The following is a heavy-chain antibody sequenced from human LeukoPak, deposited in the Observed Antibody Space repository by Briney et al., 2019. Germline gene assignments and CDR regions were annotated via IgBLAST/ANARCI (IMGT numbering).Heavy chain of an antibody. D-gene: IGHD2-15*01. J-gene: IGHJ3*02. Sequence: GGSLRLSCAASGFTFSSYSMNWVRQAPGKGLEWVSSISSSSSYIYYAGSVKGRFTISRDNAKNSLYLQMNSLRAEDTAVYYCASYCSGGSCYYLDAFDIWGQGTMVTVSS. CDR3: ASYCSGGSCYYLDAFDI. CDR2: ISSSSSYI. V-gene: IGHV3-21*01. CDR1: GFTFSSYS.